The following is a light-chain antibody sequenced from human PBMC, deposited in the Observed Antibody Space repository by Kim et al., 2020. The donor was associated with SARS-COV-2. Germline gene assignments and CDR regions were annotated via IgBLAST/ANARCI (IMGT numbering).Light chain of an antibody. CDR2: DVS. J-gene: IGLJ1*01. Sequence: QSITISCTGTSSDVGGYNSVSWYQQHPGKAPKLMIYDVSNRPSGVSNRFSGSKSGNTASLTISGLQAEDEADYYCSSYTSSSTFYVFGTGTKVTVL. CDR3: SSYTSSSTFYV. CDR1: SSDVGGYNS. V-gene: IGLV2-14*03.